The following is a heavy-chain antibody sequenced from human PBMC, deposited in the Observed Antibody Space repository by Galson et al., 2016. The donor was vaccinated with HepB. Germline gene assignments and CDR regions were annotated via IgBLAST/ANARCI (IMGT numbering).Heavy chain of an antibody. CDR3: ARIDWYNNGWYYAY. D-gene: IGHD6-19*01. V-gene: IGHV3-7*03. J-gene: IGHJ4*02. CDR1: GFIFNAYW. Sequence: SLRLSCATSGFIFNAYWMSWVRQAPGKGLEWVANINHDGSERNFLDSVKGRFTISKDNANLYVQMNSLRPDDTAVYYCARIDWYNNGWYYAYWGQGTRVTVSS. CDR2: INHDGSER.